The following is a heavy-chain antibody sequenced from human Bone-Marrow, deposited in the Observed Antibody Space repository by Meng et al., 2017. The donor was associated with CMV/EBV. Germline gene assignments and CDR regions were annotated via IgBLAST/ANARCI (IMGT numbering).Heavy chain of an antibody. V-gene: IGHV4-39*07. CDR2: IYYSGST. J-gene: IGHJ4*02. D-gene: IGHD3-16*01. Sequence: ESLKISCAASGFTFSSYSMNWIRQPPGKGLEWIGSIYYSGSTYYNPSLKSRVTISVDTSKNQFSLKLSSVTAADTAVYYCARGGDYWGQGTLVTVSS. CDR1: GFTFSSYS. CDR3: ARGGDY.